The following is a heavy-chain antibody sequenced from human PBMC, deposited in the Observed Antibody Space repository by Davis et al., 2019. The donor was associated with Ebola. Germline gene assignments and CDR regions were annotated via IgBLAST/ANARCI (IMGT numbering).Heavy chain of an antibody. V-gene: IGHV3-64*04. Sequence: PGGSLRLSCSASGFTFSNSGMHWVRQAPGKGLEYVSAIIDNGHRTNYADSVKGRFTVSRDNSKNTVFLQMNSLTAEDTAVYYCARQYSTVWYHFDYIDYWGQGIPVTVSS. J-gene: IGHJ4*02. D-gene: IGHD6-19*01. CDR1: GFTFSNSG. CDR3: ARQYSTVWYHFDYIDY. CDR2: IIDNGHRT.